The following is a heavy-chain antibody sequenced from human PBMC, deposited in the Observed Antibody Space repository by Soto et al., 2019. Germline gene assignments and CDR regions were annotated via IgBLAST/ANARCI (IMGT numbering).Heavy chain of an antibody. CDR1: GFTFSTYT. Sequence: PGGSLRLSCAASGFTFSTYTMNWVRQAPGKGLEWVSSISTSSNYIYYADSVKVRFTISRDNAKNSLYLQMNSLRVEDTAVYFCAREIPSVVVAATGPKNYWGQGTQVTVSS. J-gene: IGHJ4*02. V-gene: IGHV3-21*01. D-gene: IGHD2-15*01. CDR2: ISTSSNYI. CDR3: AREIPSVVVAATGPKNY.